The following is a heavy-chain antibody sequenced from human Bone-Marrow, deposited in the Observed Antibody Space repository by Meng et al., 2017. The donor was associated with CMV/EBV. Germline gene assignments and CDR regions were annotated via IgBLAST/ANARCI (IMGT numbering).Heavy chain of an antibody. Sequence: QLQLQESGPGLVKPSETLSLTCPVSGGSISSSSYYWGWIRQPPGKGLEWIGSIYYSGSTYYNPSLKSRVTISVDTSKNQFSLKLSSVTAADTAVYYCARDGYYDSSGYNPFDYWGQGTLVTVSS. CDR1: GGSISSSSYY. V-gene: IGHV4-39*07. D-gene: IGHD3-22*01. CDR3: ARDGYYDSSGYNPFDY. CDR2: IYYSGST. J-gene: IGHJ4*02.